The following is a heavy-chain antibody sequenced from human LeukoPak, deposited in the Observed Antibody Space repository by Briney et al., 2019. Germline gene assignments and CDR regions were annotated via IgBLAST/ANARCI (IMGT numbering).Heavy chain of an antibody. CDR1: GFTFSSYG. CDR2: ISNDERNK. CDR3: ARPSPPGDGYNPCDY. J-gene: IGHJ4*02. Sequence: GGSLRLSCTPSGFTFSSYGMHWVRQAPGKGLEWVAVISNDERNKYYTDSVKGRFTISRDNSKNTVYLQMNSLRTEDTAVYYCARPSPPGDGYNPCDYWGPGALVIVSS. V-gene: IGHV3-30*19. D-gene: IGHD5-24*01.